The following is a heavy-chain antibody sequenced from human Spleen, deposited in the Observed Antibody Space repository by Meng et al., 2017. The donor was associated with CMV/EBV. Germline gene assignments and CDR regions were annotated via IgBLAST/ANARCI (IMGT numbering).Heavy chain of an antibody. CDR3: VREHHSAFDI. J-gene: IGHJ3*02. CDR1: GFTFSDHY. Sequence: LSLTCAASGFTFSDHYMTWIRQSPGKGLEWVSYITRSGSAIYYADSVKGRFTISRDNAKKSLYLQMNSLRVEDTGIYYCVREHHSAFDIWGQGTMVTVSS. V-gene: IGHV3-11*01. CDR2: ITRSGSAI.